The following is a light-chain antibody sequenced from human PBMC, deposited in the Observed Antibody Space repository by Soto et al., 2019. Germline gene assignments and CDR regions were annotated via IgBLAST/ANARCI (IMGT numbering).Light chain of an antibody. Sequence: DIQMTQSPSSLSASVGDRVTITCLASQSISTYLNWYQQKPGQAPKLLIYAASSLQSGVPSRFSGSGSGTDFTLTISSLQPEDFATYYCQQSYSTLWTFGQGTKVDIK. J-gene: IGKJ1*01. CDR1: QSISTY. CDR2: AAS. V-gene: IGKV1-39*01. CDR3: QQSYSTLWT.